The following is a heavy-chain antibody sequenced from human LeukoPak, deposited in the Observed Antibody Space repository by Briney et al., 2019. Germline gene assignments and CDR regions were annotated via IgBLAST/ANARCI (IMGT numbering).Heavy chain of an antibody. D-gene: IGHD6-19*01. Sequence: SETLSLTCTVSGGSISSGGYYWSWIRQHPGKGLEWIGYIYYSGSTYYNPSLKSRVTISVDTSKNQFSLKLSSVTATDTAVYYCARGSGWYRGYFDYWGQGTLVTVSS. CDR1: GGSISSGGYY. CDR3: ARGSGWYRGYFDY. CDR2: IYYSGST. V-gene: IGHV4-31*03. J-gene: IGHJ4*02.